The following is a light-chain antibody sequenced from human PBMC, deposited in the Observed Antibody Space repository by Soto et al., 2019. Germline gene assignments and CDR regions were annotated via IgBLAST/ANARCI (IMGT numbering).Light chain of an antibody. V-gene: IGKV3-20*01. Sequence: EIVLTQSPGTLSLSPGERATLSCRASQSFTSSYLAWYQQKPGQAPRLLIYGASSRAPGITDRFSGSGSGADFTLKISRLHTEELAVYYCHQYAVSHRTLGQGNKGDI. CDR3: HQYAVSHRT. CDR1: QSFTSSY. CDR2: GAS. J-gene: IGKJ1*01.